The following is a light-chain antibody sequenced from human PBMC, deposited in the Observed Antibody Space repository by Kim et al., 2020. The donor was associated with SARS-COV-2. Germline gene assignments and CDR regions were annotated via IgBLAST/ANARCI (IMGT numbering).Light chain of an antibody. V-gene: IGLV3-1*01. CDR3: QAWDSFAFVV. J-gene: IGLJ2*01. CDR2: QDT. Sequence: SYELTQPPSVSVSPGQTARITCSGDRLGDKYVSCYQQKAGQPPVEVIYQDTKRPSGVPERFSGSNSGKTATLTISGTQAMDEAEYYCQAWDSFAFVVFGGGTQLTVL. CDR1: RLGDKY.